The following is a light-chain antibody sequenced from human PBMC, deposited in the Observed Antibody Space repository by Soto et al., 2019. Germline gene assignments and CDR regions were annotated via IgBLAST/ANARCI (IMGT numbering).Light chain of an antibody. V-gene: IGLV2-14*03. J-gene: IGLJ3*02. CDR1: SSDVGGYNY. Sequence: QSALTQPASVSGSPGQSITISCTGTSSDVGGYNYVSWYQQHPDKAPKLLIFDVRNRPSGVSNRCSGSKSGNTASLTISGLQAEDGADYYCSSYTTSGALVFGGGTKLTVL. CDR2: DVR. CDR3: SSYTTSGALV.